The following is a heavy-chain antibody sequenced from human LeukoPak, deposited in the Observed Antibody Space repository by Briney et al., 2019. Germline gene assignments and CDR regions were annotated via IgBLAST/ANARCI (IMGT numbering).Heavy chain of an antibody. CDR1: EFNCIGYS. Sequence: PGGSLRVSCAPPEFNCIGYSMNVVREALRNGQERVSYISSRRSTIHNADSVKGRFTISRDNAKNSLYLQMNSLRDEDTAVYYCARVWGIAAAGGEIEYWGQGTLVTVSS. J-gene: IGHJ4*02. CDR2: ISSRRSTI. V-gene: IGHV3-48*02. D-gene: IGHD6-13*01. CDR3: ARVWGIAAAGGEIEY.